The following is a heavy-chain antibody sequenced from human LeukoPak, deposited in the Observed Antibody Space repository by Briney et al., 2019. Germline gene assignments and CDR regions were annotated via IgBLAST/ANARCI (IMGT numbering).Heavy chain of an antibody. Sequence: PSGTLSLTGTVSGGSISSYYWSWIRQPPGRGLEWIGSIHYSGSTSSNPSLRSRVTISVDKSKNQFSLKLSSVTAADTAVYYCARRVHSSSWSSYFDYWGQETLVTVSS. CDR1: GGSISSYY. V-gene: IGHV4-59*01. D-gene: IGHD6-13*01. CDR3: ARRVHSSSWSSYFDY. CDR2: IHYSGST. J-gene: IGHJ4*02.